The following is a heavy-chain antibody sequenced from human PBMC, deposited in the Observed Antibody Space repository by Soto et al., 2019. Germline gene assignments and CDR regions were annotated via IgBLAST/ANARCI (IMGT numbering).Heavy chain of an antibody. J-gene: IGHJ4*02. CDR3: AHRSPFNRAWNWGCFDS. CDR1: GFSLTTYGVG. V-gene: IGHV2-5*02. D-gene: IGHD7-27*01. Sequence: QITLKESGPTLVKPTQTLTLTCTFSGFSLTTYGVGVGWIRQPPGKALEWLALIYWDDDKRYSPSLKSRLTVTKYSSKNQVVLTMNNMDPVDTAKDYCAHRSPFNRAWNWGCFDSWGQGTLVSVSS. CDR2: IYWDDDK.